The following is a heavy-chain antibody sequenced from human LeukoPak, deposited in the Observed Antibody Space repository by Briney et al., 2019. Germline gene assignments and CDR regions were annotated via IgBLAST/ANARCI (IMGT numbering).Heavy chain of an antibody. V-gene: IGHV1-2*02. CDR2: ISPNSGGT. Sequence: GASVKVSCKASGYTFTGYYMHWVRQAPGQGLEWMGWISPNSGGTNYAQKFQGRVTMTRDTSISTAYMELSRLRSDDTAVYYCARGGYCSGGSCILPDWFDPWGQGTLVTVSS. J-gene: IGHJ5*02. CDR3: ARGGYCSGGSCILPDWFDP. D-gene: IGHD2-15*01. CDR1: GYTFTGYY.